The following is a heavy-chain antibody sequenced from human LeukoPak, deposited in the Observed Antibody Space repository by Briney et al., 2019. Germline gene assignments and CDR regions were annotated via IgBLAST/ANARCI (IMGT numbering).Heavy chain of an antibody. D-gene: IGHD5-18*01. CDR3: ARDKRHSYGRYFDP. CDR2: MQSTGNS. J-gene: IGHJ4*02. CDR1: GDSVSTYH. Sequence: SETLSLTCTVSGDSVSTYHWNWIRKPPGKGLEWIGYMQSTGNSNYNPSLKNRVNIFVDMSKNHFVLNLRSVTAADTAVYYCARDKRHSYGRYFDPWGQGMLVTVSS. V-gene: IGHV4-59*02.